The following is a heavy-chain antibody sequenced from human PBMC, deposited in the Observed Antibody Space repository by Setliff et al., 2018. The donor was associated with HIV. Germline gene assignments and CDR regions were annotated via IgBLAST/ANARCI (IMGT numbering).Heavy chain of an antibody. Sequence: RSETLSLTCTLNGVPLSDYYWNWIRQSPGKGLEWIVEVNHNGNINYNPSLKSRVTVSVDTSKTQYSLKMISVTAADTAMYYCAISIVGVTSEMYWAQGTLVTVSS. V-gene: IGHV4-34*01. D-gene: IGHD2-21*02. CDR1: GVPLSDYY. CDR2: VNHNGNI. J-gene: IGHJ4*02. CDR3: AISIVGVTSEMY.